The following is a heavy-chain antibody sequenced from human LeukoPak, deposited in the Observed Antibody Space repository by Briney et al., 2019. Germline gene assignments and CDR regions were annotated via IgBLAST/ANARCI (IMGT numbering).Heavy chain of an antibody. J-gene: IGHJ4*02. CDR1: GGSISSYY. CDR2: IYTSGST. V-gene: IGHV4-4*07. Sequence: PSETLSLTCTVSGGSISSYYWSWIRQPAGKGLEWIGRIYTSGSTNYNPSLKSRVTMSVDTSKNQFSLKLSSVTAADTAVYYCARERPFNPDLVGAVFDYWGQGTLVTVSS. D-gene: IGHD1-26*01. CDR3: ARERPFNPDLVGAVFDY.